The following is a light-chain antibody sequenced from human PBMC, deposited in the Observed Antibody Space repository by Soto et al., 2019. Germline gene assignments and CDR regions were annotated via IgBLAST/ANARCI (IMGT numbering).Light chain of an antibody. CDR1: SSNIGSNY. CDR3: AACDDSLSDPWV. J-gene: IGLJ3*02. V-gene: IGLV1-47*01. CDR2: RND. Sequence: QDVVTQPPSVSGTPGQRVTISCSGSSSNIGSNYVYWYQQLPGTAPKLLIDRNDQRPSGVPDRFSGSKSGTSASLAISGLRSEDEADYFCAACDDSLSDPWVFGGGTKLTVL.